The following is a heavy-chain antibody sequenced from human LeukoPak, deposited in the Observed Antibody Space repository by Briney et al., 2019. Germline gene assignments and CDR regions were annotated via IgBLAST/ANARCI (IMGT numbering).Heavy chain of an antibody. J-gene: IGHJ4*02. Sequence: GGSLRLSCAASGFTLSNYRMNWVRQAPGEGLEWVSHIDSSSTTIYYADSVKGRFTISRDNAKNSLYLQMNSLRAEDTAVYYCAREYYDTSGYYSRGYWGQGTLVTVSS. CDR1: GFTLSNYR. CDR2: IDSSSTTI. V-gene: IGHV3-48*04. D-gene: IGHD3-22*01. CDR3: AREYYDTSGYYSRGY.